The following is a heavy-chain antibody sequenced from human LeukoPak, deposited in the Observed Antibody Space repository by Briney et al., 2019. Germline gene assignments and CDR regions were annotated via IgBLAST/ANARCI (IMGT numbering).Heavy chain of an antibody. D-gene: IGHD6-13*01. V-gene: IGHV3-7*01. Sequence: GGSLRLSCAASGFTFSNYWMSWVRQAPGKGLEWVANIKEDGSEKYYVDSVKGRFTISRDNARNSLHLQMNSLRAEDTAVYYCASGRQLGYWGQGTLVTVSS. CDR2: IKEDGSEK. J-gene: IGHJ4*02. CDR1: GFTFSNYW. CDR3: ASGRQLGY.